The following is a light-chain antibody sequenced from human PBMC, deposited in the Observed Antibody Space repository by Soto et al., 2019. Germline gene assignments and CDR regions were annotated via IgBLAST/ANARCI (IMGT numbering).Light chain of an antibody. CDR3: GAWDESLNGYV. CDR2: TDN. V-gene: IGLV1-44*01. Sequence: QSVLTQPPSASGTPGQRVTISCSGSRSNIESNTVNWYQQLPGTAPKVLIYTDNQRPSGVPDRFSGSKSGTSASLAINGLQSGDEADYYCGAWDESLNGYVFGTGTKLTVL. J-gene: IGLJ1*01. CDR1: RSNIESNT.